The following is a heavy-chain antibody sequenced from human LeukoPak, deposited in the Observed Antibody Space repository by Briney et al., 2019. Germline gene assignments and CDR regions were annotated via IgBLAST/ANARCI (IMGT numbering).Heavy chain of an antibody. J-gene: IGHJ4*02. V-gene: IGHV4-59*08. D-gene: IGHD3-22*01. CDR2: IYYSGST. Sequence: SETLSLTCTVSGGSISSYYWSWIRRPPGKGLEWIGYIYYSGSTNYNPSLKSRVTISVDTSKNQFSLKLSSVTAADTAVYYCASHYDSSGYLPDYWGQGTLVTVSS. CDR1: GGSISSYY. CDR3: ASHYDSSGYLPDY.